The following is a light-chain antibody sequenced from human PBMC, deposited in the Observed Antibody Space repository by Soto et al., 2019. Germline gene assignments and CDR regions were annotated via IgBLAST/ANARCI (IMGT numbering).Light chain of an antibody. CDR2: HSH. Sequence: QSVLTQPPSASGTPGQRVTISCSGSSSNIGSNTVNWYQQLPGTAPKLLIYHSHQRPSGVPDRFSGSKYGTSASLAISGLHSEDETHYYCATWDGSLNGVVFGGGTKLTVL. CDR3: ATWDGSLNGVV. CDR1: SSNIGSNT. V-gene: IGLV1-44*01. J-gene: IGLJ2*01.